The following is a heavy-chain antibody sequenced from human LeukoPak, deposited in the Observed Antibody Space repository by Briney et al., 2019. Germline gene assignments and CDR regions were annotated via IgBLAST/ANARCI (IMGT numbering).Heavy chain of an antibody. V-gene: IGHV4-59*01. D-gene: IGHD1-26*01. J-gene: IGHJ6*03. CDR3: ARRLRGELLRYYYYYMDV. CDR1: GGSISSYY. CDR2: IYYSGST. Sequence: SETLSLTCTVSGGSISSYYWSWIRQPPGKGLEWIGYIYYSGSTNYNPSLKSRVTISVDTSKNQFSLKLSSVTAADTAVYYCARRLRGELLRYYYYYMDVWGKGTTVTVSS.